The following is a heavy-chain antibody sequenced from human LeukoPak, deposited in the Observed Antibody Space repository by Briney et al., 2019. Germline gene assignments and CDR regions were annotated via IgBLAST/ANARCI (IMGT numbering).Heavy chain of an antibody. V-gene: IGHV3-30*18. CDR2: ISYDGSNK. Sequence: GGSLRLSCAASGFTFSSYGMHWVRQAPGKGLEWVAVISYDGSNKYYADSVKGRFTISRDNSKNTLYLQMNSLRAEDTAVYYCAKELREDSSSGWFDPWGQGTLVTVSS. CDR1: GFTFSSYG. CDR3: AKELREDSSSGWFDP. D-gene: IGHD6-6*01. J-gene: IGHJ5*02.